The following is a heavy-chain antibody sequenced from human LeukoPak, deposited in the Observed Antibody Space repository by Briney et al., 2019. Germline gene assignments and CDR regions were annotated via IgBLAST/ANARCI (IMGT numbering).Heavy chain of an antibody. D-gene: IGHD5-24*01. V-gene: IGHV4-39*07. CDR3: ARDGGTGLQFRIETNFDY. Sequence: SETPSLTCTVSGGSISSSSYYWGWIRQPPGTGLKWIGSIYYSGSTYYNPSLKSRVTISVDTPKNQFSLRLSSVTAADTAVYYCARDGGTGLQFRIETNFDYWGQGTLVTVSS. J-gene: IGHJ4*02. CDR1: GGSISSSSYY. CDR2: IYYSGST.